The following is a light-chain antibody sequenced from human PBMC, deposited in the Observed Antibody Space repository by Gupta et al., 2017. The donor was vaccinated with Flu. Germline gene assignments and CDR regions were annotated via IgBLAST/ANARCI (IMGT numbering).Light chain of an antibody. CDR3: QVWDSSSDHVV. CDR1: NIGSYS. CDR2: DDS. J-gene: IGLJ2*01. Sequence: SYVLTQPPSVSVAPGQTARITFDGNNIGSYSVHWYQQRPGQAPVLVVYDDSDRPSRIPERFSGSNSGNTATLTISRVEAGDEADYYCQVWDSSSDHVVFGGGTKLTVI. V-gene: IGLV3-21*02.